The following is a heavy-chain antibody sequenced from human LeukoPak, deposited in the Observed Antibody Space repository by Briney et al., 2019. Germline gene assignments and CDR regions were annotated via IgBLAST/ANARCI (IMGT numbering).Heavy chain of an antibody. CDR2: IYSGGST. V-gene: IGHV3-66*01. J-gene: IGHJ4*02. D-gene: IGHD5-12*01. Sequence: PGGSLRLSCAASGFTVSSNYMSWVRQAPGKGLEWVSVIYSGGSTYYADSVKGRFTISRDNSKNTLYLQMNSLRAEDTAVYYCVRGDDGYDSIDYWGQGTLVTVSS. CDR1: GFTVSSNY. CDR3: VRGDDGYDSIDY.